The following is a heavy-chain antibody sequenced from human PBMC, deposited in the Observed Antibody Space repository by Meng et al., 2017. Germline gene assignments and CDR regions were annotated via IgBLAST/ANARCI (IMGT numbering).Heavy chain of an antibody. Sequence: QVRLARSGAEVKKPGSAVKVSCKASGGPFSSYAISWVRQAPGQGLEWMGGIIPIFGTANYAQKFQGRVTITADESTSTAYMELSSLRSEDTAVYYCARDDYSNYLPFDYWGQGTLVTVSS. CDR2: IIPIFGTA. CDR1: GGPFSSYA. V-gene: IGHV1-69*01. CDR3: ARDDYSNYLPFDY. J-gene: IGHJ4*02. D-gene: IGHD4-11*01.